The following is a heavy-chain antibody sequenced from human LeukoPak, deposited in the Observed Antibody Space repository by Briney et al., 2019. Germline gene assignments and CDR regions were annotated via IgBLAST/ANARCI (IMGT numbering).Heavy chain of an antibody. D-gene: IGHD3-3*01. V-gene: IGHV1-2*02. CDR3: ARVRADSWGGLDY. CDR1: GYTFTGYY. CDR2: INPNSGGT. Sequence: ASVKVSCKASGYTFTGYYLHWVRQAPGQGLEWMGWINPNSGGTNYAQKFQGRVTMTRDTSISTAYMELRRLRSDDSAMFYCARVRADSWGGLDYWGQGTLVTVSS. J-gene: IGHJ4*02.